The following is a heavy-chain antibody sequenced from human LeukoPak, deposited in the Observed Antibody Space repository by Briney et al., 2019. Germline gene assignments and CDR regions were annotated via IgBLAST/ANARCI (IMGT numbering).Heavy chain of an antibody. V-gene: IGHV4-34*01. D-gene: IGHD3-10*01. Sequence: SETLSLTCAVYGGSFSGHYWMWIRQPPGKGLQWIGEVNDRGSTNYNPSLKSRLTISEDKSKKQFSLRLPSVTAADTAVYYCARGVVSGRFGDYYYYMDVWGKGTTVTVSS. CDR2: VNDRGST. CDR3: ARGVVSGRFGDYYYYMDV. J-gene: IGHJ6*03. CDR1: GGSFSGHY.